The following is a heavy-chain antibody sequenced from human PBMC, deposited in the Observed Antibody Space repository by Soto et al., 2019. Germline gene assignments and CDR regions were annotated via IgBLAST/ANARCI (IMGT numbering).Heavy chain of an antibody. D-gene: IGHD1-26*01. J-gene: IGHJ5*02. CDR3: ARAGIVATTQLGWFDP. V-gene: IGHV3-33*01. Sequence: QVQLVESGGGVVQPGRSLRLSCSASGFKFSNYGFHWVRQAPGNGLEWVAAIWPDGNIEHYLDAVKGRFTISRDNSNNTLSLQMNSLSPDDTAIYSCARAGIVATTQLGWFDPWGQGTLVIVSS. CDR1: GFKFSNYG. CDR2: IWPDGNIE.